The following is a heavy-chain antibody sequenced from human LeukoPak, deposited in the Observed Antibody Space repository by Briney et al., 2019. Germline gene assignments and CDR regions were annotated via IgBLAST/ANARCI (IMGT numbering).Heavy chain of an antibody. V-gene: IGHV4-30-2*01. D-gene: IGHD3-22*01. J-gene: IGHJ5*02. CDR2: IYHSGST. Sequence: SETLSLTCAVSGGSISSGGYSWSWIRQPPGKGLEWIGYIYHSGSTYYNPSLKSRVTISVDRSKNQFSLKLSSVTAADTAVYYCARGNFNYKIRQYYYDSSGLRNGFDPWGQGTLVTVSS. CDR1: GGSISSGGYS. CDR3: ARGNFNYKIRQYYYDSSGLRNGFDP.